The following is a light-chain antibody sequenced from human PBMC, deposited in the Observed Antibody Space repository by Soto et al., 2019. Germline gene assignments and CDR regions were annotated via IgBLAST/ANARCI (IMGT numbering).Light chain of an antibody. Sequence: QSVLTQAPSTSGTPGQRVTISCSGGNSNIGRNTVNWYQQLPGMAPKLLIYTNNQRPSGVPDRFSGSKSGTSASLAISGLQSADEAIYYCATWDDSLDGVIFGGGTQLTVL. CDR3: ATWDDSLDGVI. CDR2: TNN. J-gene: IGLJ2*01. V-gene: IGLV1-44*01. CDR1: NSNIGRNT.